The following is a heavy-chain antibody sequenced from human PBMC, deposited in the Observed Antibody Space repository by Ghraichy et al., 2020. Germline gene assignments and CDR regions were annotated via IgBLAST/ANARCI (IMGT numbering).Heavy chain of an antibody. Sequence: SVKVSCKASGGTFSSYAISWVRQAPGQGLEWMGGIIPIFGTANYAQKFQGRVTITADESTSTAYMELSSLRSEDTAVYYCARDFRWRVTTVKYGWFDPWGQGTLVTVSS. D-gene: IGHD4-11*01. V-gene: IGHV1-69*13. CDR2: IIPIFGTA. CDR3: ARDFRWRVTTVKYGWFDP. J-gene: IGHJ5*02. CDR1: GGTFSSYA.